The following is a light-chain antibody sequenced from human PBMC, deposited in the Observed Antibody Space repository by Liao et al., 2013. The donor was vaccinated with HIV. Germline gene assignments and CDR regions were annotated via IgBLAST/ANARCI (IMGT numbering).Light chain of an antibody. Sequence: SYELTQPPSVSVAPGKTATITCGANNIGSKSVHWYQQKPGQAPELVIHYDKDRPSGIPERFSGSNSGSTAALTISRVEAGDEADYYCQVWDSSSDHPRVVFGGGTKLTVL. CDR3: QVWDSSSDHPRVV. J-gene: IGLJ2*01. CDR2: YDK. V-gene: IGLV3-21*04. CDR1: NIGSKS.